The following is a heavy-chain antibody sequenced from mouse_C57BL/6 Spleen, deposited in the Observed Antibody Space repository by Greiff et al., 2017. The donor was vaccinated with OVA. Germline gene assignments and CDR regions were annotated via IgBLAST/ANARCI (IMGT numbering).Heavy chain of an antibody. V-gene: IGHV1-26*01. CDR3: ARANGPFAY. CDR2: INPNNGGT. Sequence: VQLQQSGPELVKPGASVKISCKASGYTFTDYYMNWVKQSHGKSLEWIGDINPNNGGTSYNQKFKGKATLTVDKSSSTAYMELRSLTSEDSAVYYCARANGPFAYWGQGTLVTVSA. CDR1: GYTFTDYY. J-gene: IGHJ3*01.